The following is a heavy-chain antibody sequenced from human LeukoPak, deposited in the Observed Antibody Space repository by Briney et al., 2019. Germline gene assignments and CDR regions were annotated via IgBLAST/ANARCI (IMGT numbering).Heavy chain of an antibody. J-gene: IGHJ6*02. V-gene: IGHV3-30*14. CDR3: ARDRGRSGPSGSYHFDYYYYGMDV. CDR2: ISYDGGNK. D-gene: IGHD1-26*01. Sequence: GRSQRLSCAASGFTFSSYAMHWVRQAPGKGLEWVAVISYDGGNKYYADSVKGRFTIFRDNSKNTLYLQMNSLRAEDTAVYYCARDRGRSGPSGSYHFDYYYYGMDVWGQGTTVTVSS. CDR1: GFTFSSYA.